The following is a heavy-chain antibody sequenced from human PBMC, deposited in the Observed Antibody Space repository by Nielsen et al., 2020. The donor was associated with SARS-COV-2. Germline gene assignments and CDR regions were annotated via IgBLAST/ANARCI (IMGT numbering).Heavy chain of an antibody. CDR3: ARLNYNWNDALDY. V-gene: IGHV5-51*01. CDR1: GYIFTNYW. D-gene: IGHD1-1*01. Sequence: GSLRLSCKGSGYIFTNYWIGWVRQMPGKGPEWMGIIYPGDSDIRYSPSFQGQVTVSADKSISTAYLQWSSLQASDTAMYYCARLNYNWNDALDYWGQGTLVTVSS. J-gene: IGHJ4*02. CDR2: IYPGDSDI.